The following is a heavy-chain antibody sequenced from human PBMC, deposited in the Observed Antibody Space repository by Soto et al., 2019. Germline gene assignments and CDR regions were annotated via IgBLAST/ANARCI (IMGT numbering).Heavy chain of an antibody. CDR3: TIGSWSGEVFDI. CDR1: GGTFSTYS. J-gene: IGHJ3*02. V-gene: IGHV1-69*02. Sequence: QVQLVQSGAEVKKPGSSVKVSCKDSGGTFSTYSMFWVRQAPGQGLEWMGRIIPMLGVRNFAQRFQDRVKXXAXXSTATVHMELSSLRSEDTALYYCTIGSWSGEVFDIWGQGTMVTVSS. D-gene: IGHD2-21*01. CDR2: IIPMLGVR.